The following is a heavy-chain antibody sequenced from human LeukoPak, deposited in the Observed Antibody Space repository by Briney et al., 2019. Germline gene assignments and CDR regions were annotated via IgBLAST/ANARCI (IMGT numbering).Heavy chain of an antibody. Sequence: ASVKVSCKASGYTFTSYYMHWVRQAPGQGLEWMGIINPSGGSTSYAQKFQGRVTMTRDTSTSTVYMELSSLRSEDTAVYYCARDSSIAARPDYMDVWGKGTTVTVSS. CDR1: GYTFTSYY. J-gene: IGHJ6*03. V-gene: IGHV1-46*01. D-gene: IGHD6-6*01. CDR2: INPSGGST. CDR3: ARDSSIAARPDYMDV.